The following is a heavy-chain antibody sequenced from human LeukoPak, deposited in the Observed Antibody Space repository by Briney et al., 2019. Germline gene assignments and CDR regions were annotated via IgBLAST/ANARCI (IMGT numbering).Heavy chain of an antibody. J-gene: IGHJ3*02. Sequence: SETLSLTCTVSGDSISTYYWSWIRQPPGKGLEWIAYVDYRGSTTYNPSLRSRVTISVDTSRNQFSLKLYSVTAADTAVYYCARSRSGYSYDHAAFEIWGQGTMVTVSS. CDR1: GDSISTYY. CDR2: VDYRGST. D-gene: IGHD5-18*01. CDR3: ARSRSGYSYDHAAFEI. V-gene: IGHV4-59*01.